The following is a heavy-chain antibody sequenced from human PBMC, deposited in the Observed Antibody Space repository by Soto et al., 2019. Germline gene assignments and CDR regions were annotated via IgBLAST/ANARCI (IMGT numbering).Heavy chain of an antibody. Sequence: PGGSLRLSCAASGFTFSSYWMSWVRQAPGKGLEWVANIKEDGSEKNHVDSVKGQFTISRDNAKNSLYLQMNSLRAEDTAVYYCARERYYYGSGDYWGQGTLVTVSS. J-gene: IGHJ4*02. V-gene: IGHV3-7*01. CDR1: GFTFSSYW. CDR3: ARERYYYGSGDY. D-gene: IGHD3-10*01. CDR2: IKEDGSEK.